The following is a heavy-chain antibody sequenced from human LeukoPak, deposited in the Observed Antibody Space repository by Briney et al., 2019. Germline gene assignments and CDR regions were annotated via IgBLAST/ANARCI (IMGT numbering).Heavy chain of an antibody. Sequence: GGSLRLSCAASGFTFSSYSMNWVRQAPGKGLEWVSSISSSSDYIYYADSVKGRFTISRDNAKNSLYLQMNSLRAEDTALYYCAKDIRRISRFGESNPGAFDIWGQGTMVTVSS. V-gene: IGHV3-21*04. CDR2: ISSSSDYI. J-gene: IGHJ3*02. CDR3: AKDIRRISRFGESNPGAFDI. D-gene: IGHD3-10*01. CDR1: GFTFSSYS.